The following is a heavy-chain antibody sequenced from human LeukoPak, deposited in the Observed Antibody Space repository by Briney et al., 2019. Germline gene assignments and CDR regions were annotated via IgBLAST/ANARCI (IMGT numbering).Heavy chain of an antibody. V-gene: IGHV4-31*03. J-gene: IGHJ4*02. CDR1: GGSISSGGYC. D-gene: IGHD3-9*01. CDR3: AREGVLRYYFDY. Sequence: SETLSLTCTVSGGSISSGGYCWSWIRQHPGKGLEWIGYIYYSGITYYNPSLKSRVTISVDTSKNQFSLKLNSVTAADTAVYYCAREGVLRYYFDYWGQGTLVTVSS. CDR2: IYYSGIT.